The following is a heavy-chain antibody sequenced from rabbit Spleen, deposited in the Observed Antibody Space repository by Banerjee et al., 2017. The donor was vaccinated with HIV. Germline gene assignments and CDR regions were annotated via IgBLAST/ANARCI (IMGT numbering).Heavy chain of an antibody. D-gene: IGHD8-1*01. J-gene: IGHJ6*01. CDR1: GFSFNSGDD. V-gene: IGHV1S45*01. CDR3: ARDSGSSFSSYGMDL. Sequence: QEQLVESGGGLVKPGASLTLTCKASGFSFNSGDDMCWVRQAPGKGLEWIACIDSGSSGFTYFASWAKGRFTISKTSSTTVTLQMTSLTAADTATYFCARDSGSSFSSYGMDLWGQGTLVTVS. CDR2: IDSGSSGFT.